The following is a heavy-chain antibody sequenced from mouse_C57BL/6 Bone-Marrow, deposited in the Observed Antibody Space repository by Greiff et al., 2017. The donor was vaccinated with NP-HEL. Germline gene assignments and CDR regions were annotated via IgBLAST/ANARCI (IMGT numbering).Heavy chain of an antibody. J-gene: IGHJ2*01. CDR1: GFNIKDDY. V-gene: IGHV14-4*01. CDR3: TSYYGSSYVGYFDY. D-gene: IGHD1-1*01. Sequence: VQLQQSGAELVRPGASVKLSCTASGFNIKDDYMHWVKQRPEQGLEWIGWIDPENGDTEYASKFQGKATITADTSSNTAYLQLSSLTSEDTAVYYCTSYYGSSYVGYFDYWGQGTTLPVSS. CDR2: IDPENGDT.